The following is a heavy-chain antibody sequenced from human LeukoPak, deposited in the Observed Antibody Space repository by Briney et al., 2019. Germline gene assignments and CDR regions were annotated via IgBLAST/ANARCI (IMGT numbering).Heavy chain of an antibody. V-gene: IGHV3-30*18. J-gene: IGHJ6*04. Sequence: GGSLRLSCAASEFTFSSYGMHWVRQAPGKGLEWVAVISYDGSNKYYADSVRGRFTISRDNSKNTLYLQMNSLRAEDTAVYYCAKSGSPYYYGMDVWGKGTTVTVSS. D-gene: IGHD3-10*01. CDR1: EFTFSSYG. CDR3: AKSGSPYYYGMDV. CDR2: ISYDGSNK.